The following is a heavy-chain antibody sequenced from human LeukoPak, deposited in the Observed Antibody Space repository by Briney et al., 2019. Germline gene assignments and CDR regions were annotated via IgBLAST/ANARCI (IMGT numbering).Heavy chain of an antibody. J-gene: IGHJ6*03. CDR2: IYPGDSDT. Sequence: GESLKISCQGSAYNFTTYWIGWVRQMPAKGLEWMGIIYPGDSDTRYSPSFQGQVTISADKSFSTAYLQWSSLKASDTAVYYCARHLYYMDVWGKGTTVTVSS. CDR3: ARHLYYMDV. V-gene: IGHV5-51*01. CDR1: AYNFTTYW.